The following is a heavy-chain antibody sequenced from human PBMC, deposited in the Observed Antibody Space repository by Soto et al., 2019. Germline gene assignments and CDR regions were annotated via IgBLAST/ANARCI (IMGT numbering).Heavy chain of an antibody. J-gene: IGHJ4*02. Sequence: EVQLVESGGGLVQPGGSLRLSCAASGFNFSNYWMHWVRQAPGKGLVWVSRINRDGSSTGYADSVKGRFTVSRDNAKNTLYLQMNSLRAEYTAVYYCAGEGYNVNFDYWGRGTLVSVSS. CDR2: INRDGSST. D-gene: IGHD3-10*02. CDR1: GFNFSNYW. V-gene: IGHV3-74*01. CDR3: AGEGYNVNFDY.